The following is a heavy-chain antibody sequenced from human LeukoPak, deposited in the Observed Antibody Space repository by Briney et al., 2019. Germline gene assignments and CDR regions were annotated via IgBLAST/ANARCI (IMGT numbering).Heavy chain of an antibody. V-gene: IGHV4-34*01. D-gene: IGHD3-16*01. CDR1: GGSFSGYY. Sequence: SETLSLTCAVYGGSFSGYYWSWIRQPPGKGLEWIGEINHSGSTNYNPSLKSRVTISVDTSKNQFSLKLSSVTAADTAVYYCARGLYYDYVWGSPLNYWGQGTLVTVSS. CDR2: INHSGST. J-gene: IGHJ4*02. CDR3: ARGLYYDYVWGSPLNY.